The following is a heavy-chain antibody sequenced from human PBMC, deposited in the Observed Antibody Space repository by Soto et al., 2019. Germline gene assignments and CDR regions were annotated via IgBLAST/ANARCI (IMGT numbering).Heavy chain of an antibody. CDR3: ASSSSSWDYGMDV. J-gene: IGHJ6*02. Sequence: GGSLRLSCAASGFTFSSYRMHWVRQAPGKGLVWVSRINSDGSSTSYADSVKGRFTISRDNAKNTLYLQMNSLRAEDTAVYYCASSSSSWDYGMDVWGQGTTVTVSS. CDR2: INSDGSST. CDR1: GFTFSSYR. V-gene: IGHV3-74*01. D-gene: IGHD6-13*01.